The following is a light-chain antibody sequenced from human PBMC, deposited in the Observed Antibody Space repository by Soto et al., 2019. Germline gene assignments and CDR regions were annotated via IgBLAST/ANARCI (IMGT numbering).Light chain of an antibody. CDR3: QQYGSLPFT. CDR2: RAS. V-gene: IGKV3-20*01. J-gene: IGKJ3*01. CDR1: QSVSNK. Sequence: VLRHSPGALSLYPRQRATLSCRASQSVSNKLAWYQQKPGQAPRLLIYRASSRATGIPDRFSGSGSGTDFTLTISSLEAEDFAVYYCQQYGSLPFTFGTGTKVDI.